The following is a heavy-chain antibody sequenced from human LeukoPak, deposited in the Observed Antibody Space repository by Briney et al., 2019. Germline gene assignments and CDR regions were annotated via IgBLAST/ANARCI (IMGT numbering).Heavy chain of an antibody. D-gene: IGHD2-2*02. Sequence: GRSLRLSCAASGFTFDDYAMHWVRQAPGKGLEWVSGISSSSSYIYYADSVKGRFTISRDNAKNSLYLQMNSLRAGDTAVYYCARELQYQLLYGVGYNDYWGQGTLVTVSS. CDR3: ARELQYQLLYGVGYNDY. J-gene: IGHJ4*02. CDR1: GFTFDDYA. CDR2: ISSSSSYI. V-gene: IGHV3-9*01.